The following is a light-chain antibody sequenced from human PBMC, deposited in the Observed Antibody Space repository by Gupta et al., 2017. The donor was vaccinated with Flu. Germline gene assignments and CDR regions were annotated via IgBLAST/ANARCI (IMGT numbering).Light chain of an antibody. CDR3: EQYNTWPL. Sequence: SPAHLSVSPGDRVTRSCRDSQSIRINLAWYQQKPGRAPRLLIYGAIHRAAGIPERYSGSGSGTEFTLTSTSLQSEDFAVYFWEQYNTWPLFGPGTRVDIK. CDR1: QSIRIN. J-gene: IGKJ3*01. V-gene: IGKV3-15*01. CDR2: GAI.